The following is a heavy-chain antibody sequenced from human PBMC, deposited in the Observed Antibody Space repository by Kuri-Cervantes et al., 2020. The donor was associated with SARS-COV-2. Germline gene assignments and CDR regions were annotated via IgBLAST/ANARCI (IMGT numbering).Heavy chain of an antibody. CDR2: INHSGST. CDR1: GGSFSGYY. V-gene: IGHV4-34*01. CDR3: ARSVNDFWSGYAVSLSTNYFDY. Sequence: ESLKISCAVYGGSFSGYYWSWIRQPPGKGLEWIGEINHSGSTYYNPSLKSRVTISVDTSKNQFSLKLSSVTAADTAVYYCARSVNDFWSGYAVSLSTNYFDYWGQGTLVTVSS. D-gene: IGHD3-3*01. J-gene: IGHJ4*02.